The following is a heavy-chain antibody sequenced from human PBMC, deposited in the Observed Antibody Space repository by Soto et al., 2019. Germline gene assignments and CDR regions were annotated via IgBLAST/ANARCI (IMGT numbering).Heavy chain of an antibody. V-gene: IGHV4-30-4*01. Sequence: SETLSLTCTVSGGSISSGDYYWSWIRQPPGKGLEWIGYIYYSGSTYYNPSLKSRVTISVDKSKNQFSLKLSSVTAADTAVYYCARGLFSGNSYSGGWYYFDYWGQGALVTVSS. CDR1: GGSISSGDYY. J-gene: IGHJ4*02. CDR3: ARGLFSGNSYSGGWYYFDY. CDR2: IYYSGST. D-gene: IGHD1-26*01.